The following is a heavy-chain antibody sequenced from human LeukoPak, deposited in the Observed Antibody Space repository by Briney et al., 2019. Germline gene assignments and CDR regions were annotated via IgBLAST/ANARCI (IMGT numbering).Heavy chain of an antibody. D-gene: IGHD3-22*01. Sequence: GRSLRLSCAASGFTFSTYAMHWVRQAPGKGLEWVAVISYDGSNKYYADSVKGRFTISRDNSKNTLYLQMNSLRAEDTAVYYCARGNYYDSRSGAFDIWGQGTMVTVSS. J-gene: IGHJ3*02. V-gene: IGHV3-30-3*01. CDR3: ARGNYYDSRSGAFDI. CDR1: GFTFSTYA. CDR2: ISYDGSNK.